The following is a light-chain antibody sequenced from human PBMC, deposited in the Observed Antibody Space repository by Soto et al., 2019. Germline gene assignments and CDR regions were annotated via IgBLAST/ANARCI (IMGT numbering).Light chain of an antibody. CDR3: QQYGSLSWP. V-gene: IGKV3-20*01. CDR1: QRVSSNY. CDR2: GAS. J-gene: IGKJ1*01. Sequence: EIVMTQSPATLSVSPGERATLSCRASQRVSSNYLAWYQQKPGQAPRIIIFGASGRATGIPDRFSGSGSGTDFTLTISRLEPEDFAVYYCQQYGSLSWPFGQGTKVDIK.